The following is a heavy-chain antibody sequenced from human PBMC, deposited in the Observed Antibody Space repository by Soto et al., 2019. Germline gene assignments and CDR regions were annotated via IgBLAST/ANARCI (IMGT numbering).Heavy chain of an antibody. CDR1: GFTSDDYA. J-gene: IGHJ4*02. Sequence: PGGSLRLSGAASGFTSDDYAMHWVRQAPGKGLEWVSGISWNSGSIGYADSVKGRFTISRDNAKNSLYLQMNSLRAEDTALYYCAKDSLLPGIAAAGPFDYWGQGTLVTVSS. CDR3: AKDSLLPGIAAAGPFDY. CDR2: ISWNSGSI. V-gene: IGHV3-9*02. D-gene: IGHD6-13*01.